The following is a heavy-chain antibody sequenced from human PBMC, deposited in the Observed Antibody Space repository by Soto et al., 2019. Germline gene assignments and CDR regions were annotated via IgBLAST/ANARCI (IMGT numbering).Heavy chain of an antibody. Sequence: VQLVQSGAEVKKPGASVKVSCKASGYTFTSYDINWVRQATGQGLEWMGWMNPNSGNTGYAQKFQGRVTMTRNTSISTADMELSSLRSEDTAVYYCARGRGRYCSSTSCYALNWFDPWGQGTLVTVSS. V-gene: IGHV1-8*01. J-gene: IGHJ5*02. CDR2: MNPNSGNT. D-gene: IGHD2-2*01. CDR1: GYTFTSYD. CDR3: ARGRGRYCSSTSCYALNWFDP.